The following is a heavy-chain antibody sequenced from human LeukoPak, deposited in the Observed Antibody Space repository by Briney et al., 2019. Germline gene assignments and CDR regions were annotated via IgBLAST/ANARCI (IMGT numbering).Heavy chain of an antibody. V-gene: IGHV7-4-1*02. J-gene: IGHJ3*02. CDR3: ARGPYYYDSSGYEVEAFDI. CDR1: GYTLTELS. Sequence: ASVKVSCKVSGYTLTELSMHWVRQAPGQGLEWMGWINTNTGNPTYAQGFTGRFVFSLDTSVSTAYLQISSLKAEDTAVYYCARGPYYYDSSGYEVEAFDIWGQGTMVTVSS. CDR2: INTNTGNP. D-gene: IGHD3-22*01.